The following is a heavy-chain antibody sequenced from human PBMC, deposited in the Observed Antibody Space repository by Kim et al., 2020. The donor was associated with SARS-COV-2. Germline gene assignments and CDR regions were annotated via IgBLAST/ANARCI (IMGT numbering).Heavy chain of an antibody. CDR1: GFNFSSYG. CDR2: ISSDERNK. J-gene: IGHJ5*02. V-gene: IGHV3-30*03. CDR3: ATGYSSSFT. D-gene: IGHD6-6*01. Sequence: GGSLRLSCTVSGFNFSSYGMHWVRQAPGKGLQWVAVISSDERNKYYTDSVKGRFTISRDNSKNTLYLQMNSLRAEDTAMYYCATGYSSSFTWGQGTLVSV.